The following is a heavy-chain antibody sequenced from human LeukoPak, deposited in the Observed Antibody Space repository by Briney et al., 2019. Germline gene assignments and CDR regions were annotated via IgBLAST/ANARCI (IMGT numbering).Heavy chain of an antibody. CDR1: GFTFSSYA. CDR3: AKDRGSYRYWTLDY. D-gene: IGHD3-16*02. Sequence: GGSLRLSCAASGFTFSSYAMSWVRRAPGKGLEWVSAISGSGGSTYYADSVKGRFTISRDNSKNTLYLQMNSLRAEDTAVYYCAKDRGSYRYWTLDYWGQGTLVTVSS. CDR2: ISGSGGST. V-gene: IGHV3-23*01. J-gene: IGHJ4*02.